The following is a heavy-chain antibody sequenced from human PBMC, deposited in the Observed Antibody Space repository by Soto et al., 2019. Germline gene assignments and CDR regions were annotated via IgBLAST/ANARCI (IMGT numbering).Heavy chain of an antibody. J-gene: IGHJ4*02. D-gene: IGHD5-18*01. V-gene: IGHV4-31*03. CDR3: AAWIQLWLPEYTGFDY. Sequence: QVQLQESGPGLVKPSQTLSLTCTVSGGSISSGGYYWSWIRQHPGKGLEWIGYIYYSGSTYYNPSLKSRVTISVDTSKNQFSLKLSSVTAADTAVYYCAAWIQLWLPEYTGFDYWGQGTLVTVSS. CDR1: GGSISSGGYY. CDR2: IYYSGST.